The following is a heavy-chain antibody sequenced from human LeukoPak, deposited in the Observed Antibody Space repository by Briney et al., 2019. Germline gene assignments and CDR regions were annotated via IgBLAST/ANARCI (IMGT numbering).Heavy chain of an antibody. V-gene: IGHV3-23*01. J-gene: IGHJ4*02. CDR2: ISGSGGST. CDR1: GFTFSSYA. CDR3: ANTPSTLWFGELLAYFDY. Sequence: GGSLRPSCAASGFTFSSYAMSWVRQAPGKGLEWVSAISGSGGSTYYADSVKGRFTISRDNSKNTLYLQMNSLRAEDTAVYYCANTPSTLWFGELLAYFDYWGQGTLVTVSS. D-gene: IGHD3-10*01.